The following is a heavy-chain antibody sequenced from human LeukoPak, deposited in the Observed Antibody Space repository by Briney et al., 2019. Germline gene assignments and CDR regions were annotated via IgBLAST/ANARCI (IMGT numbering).Heavy chain of an antibody. V-gene: IGHV4-30-4*01. Sequence: SETLSLTCTVSGGSISSGDYYWSWIRQPPGKGLEWIGEINHSGSTNYNPSLKSRVTISVDTSKNQFSLKLSSVTAADTAVYYCARGLGSGRDYWGQGTLVTVSS. CDR1: GGSISSGDYY. CDR2: INHSGST. J-gene: IGHJ4*02. CDR3: ARGLGSGRDY. D-gene: IGHD3-10*01.